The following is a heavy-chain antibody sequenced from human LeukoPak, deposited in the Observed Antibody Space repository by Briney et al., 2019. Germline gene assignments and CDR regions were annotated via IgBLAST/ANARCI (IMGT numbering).Heavy chain of an antibody. V-gene: IGHV1-2*02. J-gene: IGHJ4*02. Sequence: ASVKVSCKASGYTFTDYYMHWVRQAPGQGLEWMGWINPNSGGTNFAQKFQGRVAMTRDTSISTVYMELGSLRSDDTAVYYCARLTVAGTGDSWGQGTLVTVSS. D-gene: IGHD6-19*01. CDR1: GYTFTDYY. CDR3: ARLTVAGTGDS. CDR2: INPNSGGT.